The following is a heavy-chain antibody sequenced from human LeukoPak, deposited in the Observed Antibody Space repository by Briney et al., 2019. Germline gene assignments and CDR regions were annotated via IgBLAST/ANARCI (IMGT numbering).Heavy chain of an antibody. CDR1: GYSFTNYW. Sequence: GESLKISCKGCGYSFTNYWISWVRQMPGKGLEWMGRIDPSDSYTKYSPSFEGHVTISVDKSISTAFLQWNSLKASDSAMYYCATGASKVTTDFANYWGQGTQVAVSS. CDR3: ATGASKVTTDFANY. D-gene: IGHD4-17*01. V-gene: IGHV5-10-1*01. J-gene: IGHJ4*02. CDR2: IDPSDSYT.